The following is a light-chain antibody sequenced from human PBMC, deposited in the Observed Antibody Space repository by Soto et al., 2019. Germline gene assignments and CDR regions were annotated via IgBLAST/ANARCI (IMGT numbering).Light chain of an antibody. Sequence: DIQMTQSPSSLSASAGDRVTITCRASQSISSYLNWYQQRPGQAPKLLIYAASNLQSGVPSRFSGSGSGADFKLIISGLQPEDFATYHCQQTYSPPYTFGMGTNLEI. CDR1: QSISSY. J-gene: IGKJ2*01. CDR3: QQTYSPPYT. V-gene: IGKV1-39*01. CDR2: AAS.